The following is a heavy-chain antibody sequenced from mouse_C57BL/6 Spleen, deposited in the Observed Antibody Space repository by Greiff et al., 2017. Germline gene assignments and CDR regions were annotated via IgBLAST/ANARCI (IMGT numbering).Heavy chain of an antibody. CDR3: ARRAFTTVVPYWYFDV. CDR2: INPSTGGT. J-gene: IGHJ1*03. CDR1: GYSFTGYY. V-gene: IGHV1-42*01. Sequence: VQLKQSGPELVKPGASVKISCKASGYSFTGYYMNWVKQSPEKSLEWIGEINPSTGGTTYNQKFKAKATLTVDKSSSTAYMQLKSLTSEDSAVSYCARRAFTTVVPYWYFDVWGTGTTVTVSS. D-gene: IGHD1-1*01.